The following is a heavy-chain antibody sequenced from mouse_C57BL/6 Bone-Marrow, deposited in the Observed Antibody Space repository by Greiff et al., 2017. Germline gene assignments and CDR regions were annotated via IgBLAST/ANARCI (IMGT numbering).Heavy chain of an antibody. V-gene: IGHV1-50*01. J-gene: IGHJ4*01. CDR1: GYTFTSYW. D-gene: IGHD1-1*01. CDR2: IDPSDSYT. Sequence: QVHVKQPGAELVKPGASVKLSCKASGYTFTSYWMQWVKQRPGQGLEWIGEIDPSDSYTNYNQKFKGKATLTVDTSSSTAYMQLSSLTSEDSAVYYCARGGRSYYYAMDYWGQGTSVTVSS. CDR3: ARGGRSYYYAMDY.